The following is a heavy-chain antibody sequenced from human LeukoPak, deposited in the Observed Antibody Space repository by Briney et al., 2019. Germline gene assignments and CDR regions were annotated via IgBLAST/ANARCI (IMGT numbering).Heavy chain of an antibody. Sequence: GGSLRLSCAASGFTLSTYTMNWVRQAPGKGLEWVSSISTGGSYIDYVDSVKGRFTISRDNAKKLLYLQMNSLRVEDTAVYYCAREDNWLDSWGQGTLVTVSS. V-gene: IGHV3-21*01. J-gene: IGHJ5*01. CDR3: AREDNWLDS. CDR1: GFTLSTYT. CDR2: ISTGGSYI.